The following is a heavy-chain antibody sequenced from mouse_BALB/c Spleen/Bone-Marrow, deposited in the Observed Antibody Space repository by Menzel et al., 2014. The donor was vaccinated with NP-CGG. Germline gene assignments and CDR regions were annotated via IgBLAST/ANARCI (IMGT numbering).Heavy chain of an antibody. D-gene: IGHD4-1*01. CDR2: IGSSGRYT. CDR1: GFTFSSYA. J-gene: IGHJ4*01. Sequence: EVQGVESGGDLVKPGGSPKLSCAASGFTFSSYAMSWIRQTPEKRLEWVATIGSSGRYTYYPDSARGRFTISRDNAKNTLYLQMSSLRSEDTAMYYCARLLIGTDYAMDSWGQGASVTVSS. V-gene: IGHV5-9-3*01. CDR3: ARLLIGTDYAMDS.